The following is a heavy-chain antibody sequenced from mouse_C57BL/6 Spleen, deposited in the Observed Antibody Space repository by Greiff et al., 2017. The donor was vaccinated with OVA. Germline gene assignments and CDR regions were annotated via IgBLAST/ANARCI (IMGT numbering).Heavy chain of an antibody. CDR2: IDPSDSYT. CDR3: ARWGVVATH. D-gene: IGHD1-1*01. CDR1: GYTFTSYW. J-gene: IGHJ3*01. V-gene: IGHV1-50*01. Sequence: VQLQQPGAELVKPGASVKLSCKASGYTFTSYWMQWVKQRPRQGLEWIGEIDPSDSYTNYNQKFKGKATLTVDTSSSTAYMQLSSLTSEDSAVYYCARWGVVATHWGQGTLVTVSA.